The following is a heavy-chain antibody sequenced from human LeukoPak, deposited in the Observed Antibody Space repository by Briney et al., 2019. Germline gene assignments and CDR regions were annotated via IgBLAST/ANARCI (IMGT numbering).Heavy chain of an antibody. CDR3: ARDGHWEVTRGHYFDY. CDR1: GFTFSNYW. Sequence: GGSLRLSCAASGFTFSNYWMSWVRQVPGKGLEWLANIKVDGSETYYLDSLKGRFTISRDNAKNSVYLQMNSLRVEDTAVYYCARDGHWEVTRGHYFDYWGQGTLVTVSS. V-gene: IGHV3-7*01. D-gene: IGHD4-11*01. J-gene: IGHJ4*02. CDR2: IKVDGSET.